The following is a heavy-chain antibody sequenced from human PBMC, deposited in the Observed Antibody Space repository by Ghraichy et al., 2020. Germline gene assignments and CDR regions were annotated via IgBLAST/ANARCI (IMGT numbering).Heavy chain of an antibody. J-gene: IGHJ6*02. CDR3: ARVVIDYYYGMDV. V-gene: IGHV1-2*02. Sequence: RMGWINPNSGGTNYAQKFQGRVTMTRDTSISTAYMELSRLRSDETAVYYCARVVIDYYYGMDVWGQGT. CDR2: INPNSGGT. D-gene: IGHD2-21*01.